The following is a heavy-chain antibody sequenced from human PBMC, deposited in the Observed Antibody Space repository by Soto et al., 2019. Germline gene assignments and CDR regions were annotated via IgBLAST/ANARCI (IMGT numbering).Heavy chain of an antibody. CDR1: GYSFSTSW. CDR2: IYPSDSDT. D-gene: IGHD3-3*01. Sequence: PXESLKLSCKVSGYSFSTSWIGLVPQMSGKGLEWMGTIYPSDSDTRYSPSFQGQVIISADKSTSTAYLQWRSLKASDTAMYYCATREEYYDFWSGYYGAWGQGTLVTVSS. J-gene: IGHJ4*02. CDR3: ATREEYYDFWSGYYGA. V-gene: IGHV5-51*01.